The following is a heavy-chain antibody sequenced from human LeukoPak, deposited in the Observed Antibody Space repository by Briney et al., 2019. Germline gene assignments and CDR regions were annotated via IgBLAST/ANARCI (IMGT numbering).Heavy chain of an antibody. CDR1: GFPFSTFW. V-gene: IGHV3-7*01. Sequence: QSGGSLRLSCAVSGFPFSTFWMSWVRQAPGKGLEWVANIKQDGSEKYYVDSVKGRFTISRDNAKNSLYLQMNSLRAEDTAVYYCARDRVIAVAGTGPDYWGQGTLVTVSS. J-gene: IGHJ4*02. CDR3: ARDRVIAVAGTGPDY. D-gene: IGHD6-19*01. CDR2: IKQDGSEK.